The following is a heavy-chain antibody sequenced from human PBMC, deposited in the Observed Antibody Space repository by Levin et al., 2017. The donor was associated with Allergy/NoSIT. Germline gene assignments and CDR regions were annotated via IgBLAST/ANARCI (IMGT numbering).Heavy chain of an antibody. CDR1: GYTFTGYY. CDR2: INPNSGGT. CDR3: ARVNSINPDIVVVVAADY. J-gene: IGHJ4*02. D-gene: IGHD2-15*01. V-gene: IGHV1-2*06. Sequence: GESLKISCKASGYTFTGYYMHWVRQAPGQGLEWMGRINPNSGGTNYAQKFQGRVTMTRDTSISTAYMELSRLRSDDTAVYYCARVNSINPDIVVVVAADYWGQGTLVTVSS.